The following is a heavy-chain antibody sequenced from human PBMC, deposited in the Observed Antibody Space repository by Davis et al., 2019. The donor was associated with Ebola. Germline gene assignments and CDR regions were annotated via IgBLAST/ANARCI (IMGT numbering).Heavy chain of an antibody. D-gene: IGHD2-21*01. V-gene: IGHV3-48*02. Sequence: GESLKISCAASGFTFSSYSMNWVRQAPGKGLEWVSYISSSSSTIYYADSVKGRFTISRDNAKNSLYLQMNSLRDEDTAVYYCARDLARLARYYYYGMDVWGQGTTVTVSS. J-gene: IGHJ6*02. CDR1: GFTFSSYS. CDR2: ISSSSSTI. CDR3: ARDLARLARYYYYGMDV.